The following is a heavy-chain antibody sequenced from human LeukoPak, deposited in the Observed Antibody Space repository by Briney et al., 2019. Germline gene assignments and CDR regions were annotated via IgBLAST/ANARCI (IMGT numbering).Heavy chain of an antibody. D-gene: IGHD5-12*01. CDR2: IKQDGSEK. CDR3: ARDQGIVATWFDP. V-gene: IGHV3-7*01. Sequence: GGSLRLSCAASGFMFSSYWMSWVRQAPGKGLEWGANIKQDGSEKYYVDSVKGRFTISRDNAKNSLYLQMNSLRAEDTAVYYCARDQGIVATWFDPWGQGTLVTASS. CDR1: GFMFSSYW. J-gene: IGHJ5*02.